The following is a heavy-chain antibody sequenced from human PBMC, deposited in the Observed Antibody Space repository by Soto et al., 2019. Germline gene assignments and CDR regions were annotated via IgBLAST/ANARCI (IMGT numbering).Heavy chain of an antibody. V-gene: IGHV4-39*01. CDR1: SDSMYITVDD. CDR3: ARHWTTQDWFDP. D-gene: IGHD4-17*01. CDR2: IYYSGST. Sequence: PSYTIALTRAVCSDSMYITVDDGALKNQPPGKGLEWIGSIYYSGSTYYNPSLKSRVTISVDTSKNQFSLKLSSVTAADTAVYYCARHWTTQDWFDPWGQGTLVTVSS. J-gene: IGHJ5*02.